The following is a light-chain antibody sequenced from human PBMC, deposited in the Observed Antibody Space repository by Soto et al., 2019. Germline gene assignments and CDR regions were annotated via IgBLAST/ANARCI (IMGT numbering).Light chain of an antibody. CDR3: QQHNNWPPIT. V-gene: IGKV3-20*01. CDR1: QSVGSDY. CDR2: GAS. Sequence: ESVSTQSPGTLSLSPGERATLSCRASQSVGSDYLAWYQQKPGQAPRILIFGASGRATGIPDRFSGSGSGTDFTLTISRLEPEDFAVYYCQQHNNWPPITFGQGTRLEIK. J-gene: IGKJ5*01.